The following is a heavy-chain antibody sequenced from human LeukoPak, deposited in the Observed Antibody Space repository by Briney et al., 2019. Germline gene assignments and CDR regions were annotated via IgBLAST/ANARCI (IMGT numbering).Heavy chain of an antibody. CDR2: ISSSGSTI. J-gene: IGHJ4*02. Sequence: GGSLRLSCAASGFTFSDYYMSWTRQAPGKGLEWVSYISSSGSTIYYADSVKGRFTISRDNAKNSLYLQMNTLRPEDTAVYYCARERQNKDFWSGGDYWGQGTLVTVSS. V-gene: IGHV3-11*04. CDR1: GFTFSDYY. CDR3: ARERQNKDFWSGGDY. D-gene: IGHD3-3*01.